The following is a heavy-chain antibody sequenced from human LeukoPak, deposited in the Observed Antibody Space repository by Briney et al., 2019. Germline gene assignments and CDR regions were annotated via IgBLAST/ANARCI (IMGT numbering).Heavy chain of an antibody. CDR1: GYAFSDYS. D-gene: IGHD2-8*01. Sequence: ASVRVSCKTSGYAFSDYSMHWVRQAPGQGLEWMGWINPNSGATNYAQKFQGRVTMTRDTSVSTAYLELTRLTSDDAAVYYCSTEDKYCTSATCVDYWGQGTQVTVSS. J-gene: IGHJ4*02. CDR2: INPNSGAT. CDR3: STEDKYCTSATCVDY. V-gene: IGHV1-2*02.